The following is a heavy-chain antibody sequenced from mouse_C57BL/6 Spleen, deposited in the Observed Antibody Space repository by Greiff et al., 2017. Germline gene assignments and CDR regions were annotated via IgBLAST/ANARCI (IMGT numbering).Heavy chain of an antibody. D-gene: IGHD2-3*01. V-gene: IGHV3-6*01. CDR1: GYSITSGYY. J-gene: IGHJ2*01. Sequence: DVHLVESGPGLVKPSPSLSLTCSVTGYSITSGYYWNWIRQFPGNKLEWMGYISYDGSNNYNPSLKNRISITRDTSKNQFFLKLNSVTTEDTATYYCAREEGDGYYYFDYWGQGTTLTVSS. CDR3: AREEGDGYYYFDY. CDR2: ISYDGSN.